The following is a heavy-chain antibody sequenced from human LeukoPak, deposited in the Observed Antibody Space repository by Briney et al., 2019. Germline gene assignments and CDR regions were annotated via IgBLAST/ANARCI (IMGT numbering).Heavy chain of an antibody. CDR3: AKGCLYFRVGSYYYGSGDNWFDP. D-gene: IGHD3-10*01. CDR2: IRYDGSNK. J-gene: IGHJ5*02. V-gene: IGHV3-30*02. Sequence: PGGSLRLSCAASGFTFSSYGMHWVRQAPGKGLEWVAFIRYDGSNKYYADSVKGRFTISRDNSKNTLYLQMNSLRAEDTAVYYCAKGCLYFRVGSYYYGSGDNWFDPWGQGTLVTVSS. CDR1: GFTFSSYG.